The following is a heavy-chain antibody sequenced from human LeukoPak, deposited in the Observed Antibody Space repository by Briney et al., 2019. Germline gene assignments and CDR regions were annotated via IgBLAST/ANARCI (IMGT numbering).Heavy chain of an antibody. CDR1: GFTFSSYE. D-gene: IGHD3-10*01. CDR2: ISSSGSTI. J-gene: IGHJ4*02. CDR3: ARVRGVTPDY. V-gene: IGHV3-48*03. Sequence: GGSLRLSCAASGFTFSSYEINWVRQAPGKGLEWVSYISSSGSTIYYADSVKGRFTISRDNAKNSLYLQMNSLRAEDTAVYYCARVRGVTPDYWGQGTLVTVSS.